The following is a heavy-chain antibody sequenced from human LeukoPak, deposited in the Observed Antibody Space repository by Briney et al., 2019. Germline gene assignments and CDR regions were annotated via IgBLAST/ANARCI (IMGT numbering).Heavy chain of an antibody. CDR1: GGSINNDDYS. CDR3: ARGGEYCSSTSCYPDYYYYYMDV. V-gene: IGHV4-30-4*07. D-gene: IGHD2-2*01. J-gene: IGHJ6*03. CDR2: VYYSGNT. Sequence: SETLSLTCAVSGGSINNDDYSWSWIRQPPGKGLEWIGYVYYSGNTYYNPSLKSRVTISVDTSKNQFSLKLSSVTAADTAVYYCARGGEYCSSTSCYPDYYYYYMDVWGKGTTVTVSS.